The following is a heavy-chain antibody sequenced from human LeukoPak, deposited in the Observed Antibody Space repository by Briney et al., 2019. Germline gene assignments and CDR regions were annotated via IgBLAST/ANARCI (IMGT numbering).Heavy chain of an antibody. D-gene: IGHD3-22*01. J-gene: IGHJ4*02. CDR1: GGSLSSGGYY. CDR3: ARAGYYYDSSGYYLVSAEIDY. CDR2: IYYSGST. V-gene: IGHV4-31*03. Sequence: SQTLSLTCTVSGGSLSSGGYYWSWIRQHPGKGLEWIGYIYYSGSTYYNPSLKSRVTISVDTSKNQFSLKLSSVTAADTAVYYCARAGYYYDSSGYYLVSAEIDYWGQGTLVTVSS.